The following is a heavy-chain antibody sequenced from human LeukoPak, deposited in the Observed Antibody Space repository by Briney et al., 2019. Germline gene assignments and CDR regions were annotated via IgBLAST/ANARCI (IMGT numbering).Heavy chain of an antibody. J-gene: IGHJ4*02. V-gene: IGHV1-18*01. Sequence: GASVKVSCKASGYTFSSYAINWVRQAPGQGLEWMGWISGHNGNTNYARKFQGRVTMTTDTSTSTAYMELRSLRSDDTAVYYCARSPATMKVPLDYWGQGTLVTVSS. CDR2: ISGHNGNT. D-gene: IGHD3-22*01. CDR3: ARSPATMKVPLDY. CDR1: GYTFSSYA.